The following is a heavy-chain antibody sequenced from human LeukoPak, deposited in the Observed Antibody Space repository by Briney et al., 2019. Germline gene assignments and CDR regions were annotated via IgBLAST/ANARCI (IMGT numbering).Heavy chain of an antibody. J-gene: IGHJ4*02. Sequence: GGSLRLSCAAYGFTFSNYTMNWVRQAPGKGLEWVSSISSSSSYIFYADSVKGRFTISRDNAKNSLYLQMNSLRAEDTAVYYCASSLLYRVFDYWGQGTLVTVSS. CDR1: GFTFSNYT. D-gene: IGHD1-1*01. V-gene: IGHV3-21*01. CDR2: ISSSSSYI. CDR3: ASSLLYRVFDY.